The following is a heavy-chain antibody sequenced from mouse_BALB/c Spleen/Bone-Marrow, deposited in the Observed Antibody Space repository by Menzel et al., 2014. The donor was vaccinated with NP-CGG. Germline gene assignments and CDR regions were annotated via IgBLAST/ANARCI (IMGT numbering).Heavy chain of an antibody. V-gene: IGHV5-6-3*01. D-gene: IGHD2-14*01. CDR3: ARNRYDWFAY. CDR1: GFTFSSYD. J-gene: IGHJ3*01. CDR2: INTNGGTT. Sequence: VQLQQSGGVLVQPGGSLKLSCAASGFTFSSYDMSWVRPTPDKRLELVATINTNGGTTYYPDSVKGRFTISRDNAKSTLYLQMSSLKSADTAIYYCARNRYDWFAYWGQGTLVTVSA.